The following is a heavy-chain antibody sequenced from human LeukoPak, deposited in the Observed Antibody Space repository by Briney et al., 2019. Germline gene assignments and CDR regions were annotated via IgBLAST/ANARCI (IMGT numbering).Heavy chain of an antibody. CDR3: ARQESVLMVYAIQGNWFGP. J-gene: IGHJ5*02. CDR1: GGSISSSNW. Sequence: SETLSLTCAVSGGSISSSNWWSWVRQPPGKGLEWIGYIYYSGSTNYNPSLKSRVTISVDTSKNQFSLKLSSVTAADTAVYYCARQESVLMVYAIQGNWFGPWGQGTLVTVSS. D-gene: IGHD2-8*01. V-gene: IGHV4-4*02. CDR2: IYYSGST.